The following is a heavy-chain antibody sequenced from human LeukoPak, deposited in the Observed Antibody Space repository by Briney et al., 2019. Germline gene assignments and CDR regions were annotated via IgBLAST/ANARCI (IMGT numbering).Heavy chain of an antibody. V-gene: IGHV4-39*07. CDR2: RST. J-gene: IGHJ4*02. CDR3: ARVAAKTVDY. Sequence: SETLSLTCTVSGGSISRSSYYWGWIRQPPGKGLEWIGNRSTNYNPSLKSRVTISVDVSKNQFSLKLSSVTAADTAVYYCARVAAKTVDYWGQGTLVTVSS. CDR1: GGSISRSSYY. D-gene: IGHD2-15*01.